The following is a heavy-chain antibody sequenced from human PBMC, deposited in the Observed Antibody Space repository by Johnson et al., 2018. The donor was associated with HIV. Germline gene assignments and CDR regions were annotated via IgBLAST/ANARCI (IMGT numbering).Heavy chain of an antibody. Sequence: VQLVESGGGLVQPGGSLRLSCAASGFTVSSNYMSWVRQAPGKGLEWVSVIYSGGSTYYEDSVKGRFTLSRDSSKNTLYLQMNSLRAEDTAVYYCAKDLETGDDYVWGSYQLGAFDIWGQGTMVTVSS. J-gene: IGHJ3*02. D-gene: IGHD3-16*02. V-gene: IGHV3-66*01. CDR2: IYSGGST. CDR1: GFTVSSNY. CDR3: AKDLETGDDYVWGSYQLGAFDI.